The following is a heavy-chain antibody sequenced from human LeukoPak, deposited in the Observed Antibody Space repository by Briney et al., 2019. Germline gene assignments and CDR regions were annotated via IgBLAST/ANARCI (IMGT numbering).Heavy chain of an antibody. CDR1: GFTFSSSW. V-gene: IGHV3-7*01. J-gene: IGHJ4*02. CDR2: IKEDGSWK. CDR3: ARDRGWYHADS. D-gene: IGHD6-19*01. Sequence: PGGSLILSCAASGFTFSSSWMGWARQAPGKGLEWVANIKEDGSWKHYAVSVQGRFTISRDNAKNSLYLQMNSLRAEDTAVYYCARDRGWYHADSWGQGTLVTVSS.